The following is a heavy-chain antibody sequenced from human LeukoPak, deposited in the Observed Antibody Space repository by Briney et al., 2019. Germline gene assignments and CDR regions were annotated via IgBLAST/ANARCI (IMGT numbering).Heavy chain of an antibody. CDR3: ASRAVAGSDY. CDR2: IYPGDSDT. D-gene: IGHD6-19*01. CDR1: GYSFTSNW. Sequence: GEPLKISCKGPGYSFTSNWIGWVRKMPGKGREWMGIIYPGDSDTRYRPSFQGQVTISADKSISTAYLQWSSLKASDTAMYYCASRAVAGSDYWGQGTLVTVSS. J-gene: IGHJ4*02. V-gene: IGHV5-51*01.